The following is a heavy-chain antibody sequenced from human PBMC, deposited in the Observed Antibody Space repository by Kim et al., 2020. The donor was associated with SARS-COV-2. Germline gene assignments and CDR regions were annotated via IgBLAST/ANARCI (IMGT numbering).Heavy chain of an antibody. Sequence: SENLSLTCTVSGGSISSSSYYWGWIRQPPGKGLEWIGSIYYSGSTYYNPSLKSRVTISVDTSKNQFSLKLSSVTAADTAVYYCARCMITFGGVIVTFDYWGQGTLVTVSS. V-gene: IGHV4-39*01. CDR1: GGSISSSSYY. D-gene: IGHD3-16*02. CDR2: IYYSGST. J-gene: IGHJ4*02. CDR3: ARCMITFGGVIVTFDY.